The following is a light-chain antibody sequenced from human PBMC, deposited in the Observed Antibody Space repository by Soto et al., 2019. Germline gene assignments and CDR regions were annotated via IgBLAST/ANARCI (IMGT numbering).Light chain of an antibody. CDR3: CSYKSIRTYV. CDR1: SSDVGRYKF. Sequence: QSVLTQPASVFGSPGQSITISCTGTSSDVGRYKFVSWYQQHPGKAPKVMIYEGSKRPSGVSNRFSGSKSGNTASLTISGLQAEDEADYYSCSYKSIRTYVLGTGTKVPVL. CDR2: EGS. J-gene: IGLJ1*01. V-gene: IGLV2-23*01.